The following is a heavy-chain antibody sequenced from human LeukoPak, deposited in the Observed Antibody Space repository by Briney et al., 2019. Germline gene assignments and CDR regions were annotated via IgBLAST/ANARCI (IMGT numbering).Heavy chain of an antibody. D-gene: IGHD3-3*01. CDR2: ISYDGSNK. Sequence: GGSLRLSCAASGFTFSSYGMHWVHQAPGKGLEWVAVISYDGSNKYYADSVKGRFTISRDNSKNTLYLQMNSLRAEDTAVYYCAKDSRGYDFWSGSGPSYYFDYWGQGTLVTVSS. V-gene: IGHV3-30*18. J-gene: IGHJ4*02. CDR3: AKDSRGYDFWSGSGPSYYFDY. CDR1: GFTFSSYG.